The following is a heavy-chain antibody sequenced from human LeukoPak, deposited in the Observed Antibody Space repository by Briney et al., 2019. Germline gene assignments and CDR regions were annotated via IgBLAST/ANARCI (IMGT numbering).Heavy chain of an antibody. CDR1: GGTFSSYA. D-gene: IGHD4-23*01. Sequence: ASVKVSCKASGGTFSSYAISWVRQAPGQGLEWMGGIIPIFGTANYAQKFQGRVTITTDESTSTAYMELSSLRSEDTAVYYCAILRWGGNPLDAFDIWGQGTMVTVSS. CDR3: AILRWGGNPLDAFDI. CDR2: IIPIFGTA. J-gene: IGHJ3*02. V-gene: IGHV1-69*05.